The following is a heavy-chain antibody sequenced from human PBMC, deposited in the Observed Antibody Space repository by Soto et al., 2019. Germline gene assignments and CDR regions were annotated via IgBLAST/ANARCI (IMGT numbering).Heavy chain of an antibody. D-gene: IGHD1-26*01. CDR2: IYYSGST. Sequence: NPSETLSLTCTVSGGSISSSSYYWGWIRQPPGKGLEWIGSIYYSGSTYYNPSLKSRVTISVDTSKNQFSLKLSSVTAADTAVYYCARLGWELLNYYYGMDVWGQGTTVTVSS. V-gene: IGHV4-39*01. CDR1: GGSISSSSYY. CDR3: ARLGWELLNYYYGMDV. J-gene: IGHJ6*02.